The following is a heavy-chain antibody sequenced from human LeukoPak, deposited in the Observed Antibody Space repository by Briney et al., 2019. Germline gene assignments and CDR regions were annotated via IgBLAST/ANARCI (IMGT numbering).Heavy chain of an antibody. CDR3: ARGRAFFD. J-gene: IGHJ4*02. Sequence: SETLSLTCTVSGYSISSGYYWGWIRQPPGKGLEWIGEINNSGSTNYNPSLKSRVTISRDTSKNQFSLKLSSVTAADTAVYYCARGRAFFDWGQGTLVTVSS. V-gene: IGHV4-38-2*02. D-gene: IGHD3-3*02. CDR2: INNSGST. CDR1: GYSISSGYY.